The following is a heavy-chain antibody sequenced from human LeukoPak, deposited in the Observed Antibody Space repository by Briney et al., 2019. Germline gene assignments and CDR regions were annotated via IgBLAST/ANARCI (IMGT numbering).Heavy chain of an antibody. CDR1: GFTFSNHW. Sequence: GGSLRLSCAASGFTFSNHWMHWVRQAPGKGLVWVSRIDERGSNAMYADSVKGRFSISKDNAKNTVNLQMNSLRAEDTGVYYCIGDVALWRLDYWGQGTLVTVSS. CDR2: IDERGSNA. D-gene: IGHD2-21*01. CDR3: IGDVALWRLDY. J-gene: IGHJ4*02. V-gene: IGHV3-74*03.